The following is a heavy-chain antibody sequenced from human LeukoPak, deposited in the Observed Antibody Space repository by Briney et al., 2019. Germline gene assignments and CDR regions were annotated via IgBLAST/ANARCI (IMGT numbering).Heavy chain of an antibody. CDR1: GGSISSSNW. V-gene: IGHV4-4*02. J-gene: IGHJ4*02. D-gene: IGHD5-24*01. CDR2: IYYSGTT. CDR3: ARRDQAIDY. Sequence: ASGTLSLTCAVSGGSISSSNWWSWVRQPPGKGLEWIGSIYYSGTTYYNPSLASRVTIFVDTSKNQFSLRLSSVTAADTAVYYCARRDQAIDYWGQGTLVTVSS.